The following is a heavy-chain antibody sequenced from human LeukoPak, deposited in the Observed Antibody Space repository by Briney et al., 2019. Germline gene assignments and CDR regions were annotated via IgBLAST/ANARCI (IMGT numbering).Heavy chain of an antibody. D-gene: IGHD3-22*01. Sequence: PGGSLRLSCAASGFTFSSNYMSWLRQAPGKGLEWVSVIYSGGSTYYSDSVKGRFTISRDNSKNTLYLQMNSMRAEDTAVYYCASCSGYYSYYYYYYMDVWGKGTTVTVSS. CDR2: IYSGGST. J-gene: IGHJ6*03. CDR1: GFTFSSNY. V-gene: IGHV3-53*01. CDR3: ASCSGYYSYYYYYYMDV.